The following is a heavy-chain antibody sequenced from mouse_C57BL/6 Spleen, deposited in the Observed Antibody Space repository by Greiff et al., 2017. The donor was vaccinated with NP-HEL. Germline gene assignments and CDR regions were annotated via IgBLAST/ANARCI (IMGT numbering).Heavy chain of an antibody. Sequence: QVQLQQPGAELVKPGASVKLSCKASGYTFTSYWMHWVKQRPGQGLEWIGMIHPNSGSTNYNEKFKSKATLTVDTSSSTAYMQLSSLTSEDAAVYYCAREDYYGPYAMDYWGQGTSVTVSS. V-gene: IGHV1-64*01. D-gene: IGHD1-1*01. CDR1: GYTFTSYW. J-gene: IGHJ4*01. CDR2: IHPNSGST. CDR3: AREDYYGPYAMDY.